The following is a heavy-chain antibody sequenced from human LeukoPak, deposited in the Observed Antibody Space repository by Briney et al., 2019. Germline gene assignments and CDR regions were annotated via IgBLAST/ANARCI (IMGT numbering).Heavy chain of an antibody. D-gene: IGHD6-6*01. V-gene: IGHV1-69*05. CDR2: IIPAFGTP. CDR3: STRGGSTSSLDS. J-gene: IGHJ4*02. CDR1: RGTFSNLA. Sequence: ASVRVSCKASRGTFSNLAFSWVRHAPGQGLEWMGGIIPAFGTPSYPQRFHGRVTISTDESTSSVYMELSGLRSEDTAVYYCSTRGGSTSSLDSWGQRTLV.